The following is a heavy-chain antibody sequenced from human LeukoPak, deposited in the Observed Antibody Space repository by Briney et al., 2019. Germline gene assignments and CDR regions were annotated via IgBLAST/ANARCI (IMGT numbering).Heavy chain of an antibody. D-gene: IGHD3-10*01. J-gene: IGHJ4*02. CDR2: INAGNGNT. CDR1: GYTFTSYA. V-gene: IGHV1-3*01. CDR3: ARDWTGGYYFDY. Sequence: ASVKVSCKASGYTFTSYAMHWVRQAPGQRLEWMGWINAGNGNTKYSQKFQGRVTITRDTSASTAYMELSSLRSEDTAVYYCARDWTGGYYFDYWGQGTLVTVSS.